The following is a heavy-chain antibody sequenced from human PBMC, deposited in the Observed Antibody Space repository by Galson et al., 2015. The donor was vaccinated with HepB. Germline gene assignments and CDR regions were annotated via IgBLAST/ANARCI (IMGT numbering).Heavy chain of an antibody. V-gene: IGHV1-69*13. Sequence: SVKVSCKASGGTFSSYAISWVRQAPGQGLEWMGGIIPIFGTANYAQKFQGRVTITADESTSTAYMELSSLRSEDTAVYYCARDNGGRIAAAGPVDYWGQGTLVTVSS. J-gene: IGHJ4*02. D-gene: IGHD6-13*01. CDR2: IIPIFGTA. CDR3: ARDNGGRIAAAGPVDY. CDR1: GGTFSSYA.